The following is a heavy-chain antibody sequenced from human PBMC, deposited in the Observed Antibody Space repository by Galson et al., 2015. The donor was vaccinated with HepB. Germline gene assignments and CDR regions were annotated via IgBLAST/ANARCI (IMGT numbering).Heavy chain of an antibody. V-gene: IGHV3-73*01. CDR3: TRRFAGYYYMDV. CDR1: RFSLSGSA. Sequence: SLRLSCAASRFSLSGSAMHWVRQASGKGLEWVGHIRSKGNNYATAYAASVNGRFTISRDDSKNTAYLQMNSLKTEDTAVYYCTRRFAGYYYMDVWGKGTTVTVSS. CDR2: IRSKGNNYAT. J-gene: IGHJ6*03. D-gene: IGHD3-10*01.